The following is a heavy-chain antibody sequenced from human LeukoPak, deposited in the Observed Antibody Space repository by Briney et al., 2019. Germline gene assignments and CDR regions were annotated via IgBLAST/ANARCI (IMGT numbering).Heavy chain of an antibody. CDR3: ARGDSSSSTLTIDY. J-gene: IGHJ4*02. Sequence: SETLSLTCAVYGGSFSGYYRSWIRQPPGKGLEWIGEINHSGSTNYNPSLKSRVTISVDTSKNQFSLKLSSVTAADTAVYYCARGDSSSSTLTIDYWGQGTLVTVSS. V-gene: IGHV4-34*01. CDR2: INHSGST. CDR1: GGSFSGYY. D-gene: IGHD6-6*01.